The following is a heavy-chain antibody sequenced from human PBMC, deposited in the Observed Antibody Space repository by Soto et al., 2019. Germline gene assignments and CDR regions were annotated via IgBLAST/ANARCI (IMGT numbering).Heavy chain of an antibody. D-gene: IGHD3-22*01. J-gene: IGHJ3*01. CDR1: GGTLSDYA. CDR3: ARGPRDHFYYDSSDYARSSGAFDL. CDR2: IIPIFGSA. Sequence: GASVKVSCKASGGTLSDYAFSWVRQAPGQGLEWMGGIIPIFGSANYAQKLQGRVTITADESTKTAYMELSSLRSEDTAVYYCARGPRDHFYYDSSDYARSSGAFDLWGQGTMVTVSS. V-gene: IGHV1-69*13.